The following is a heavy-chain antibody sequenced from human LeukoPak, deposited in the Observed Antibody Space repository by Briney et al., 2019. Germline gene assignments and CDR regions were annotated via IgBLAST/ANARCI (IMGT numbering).Heavy chain of an antibody. D-gene: IGHD2-2*01. CDR1: GFTFSSYG. V-gene: IGHV3-30*02. CDR3: AKEPEISSTSYMFDY. Sequence: QTGGSVRLSCAASGFTFSSYGMHWVRQAPGKGLEWVAFIRYDGSNKYYADSVKGRFTISRDNSKNTLYLQMNSLRAEDTAVYYCAKEPEISSTSYMFDYWGQGTLVTVSS. J-gene: IGHJ4*02. CDR2: IRYDGSNK.